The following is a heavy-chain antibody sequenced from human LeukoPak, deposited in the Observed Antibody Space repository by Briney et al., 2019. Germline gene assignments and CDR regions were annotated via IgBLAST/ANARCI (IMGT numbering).Heavy chain of an antibody. V-gene: IGHV4-34*01. J-gene: IGHJ6*02. Sequence: PPETLSLTCADYGGSFSGYFWSWVRQPPGKGLEWIGEINHSGRTKYNPSIQSRVTISVDTSKNQFSLKLSSVTAADTAVYYCARVRITIFGVVVYYYGMDVWGQGTTVTVSS. CDR1: GGSFSGYF. CDR3: ARVRITIFGVVVYYYGMDV. D-gene: IGHD3-3*01. CDR2: INHSGRT.